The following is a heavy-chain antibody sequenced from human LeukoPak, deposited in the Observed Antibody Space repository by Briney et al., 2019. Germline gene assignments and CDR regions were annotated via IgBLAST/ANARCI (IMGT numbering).Heavy chain of an antibody. J-gene: IGHJ6*02. CDR1: GFTFSSYS. D-gene: IGHD3-22*01. CDR2: ISSSSYI. V-gene: IGHV3-21*01. CDR3: AKDYYDSSGYYYDYYYYYGMDV. Sequence: PGGSLRLSCAASGFTFSSYSMNWVRQAPGKGLEWVSSISSSSYIYYADSVKGRFTISRDNAKNSLYLQMNSLRAEDTAVYYCAKDYYDSSGYYYDYYYYYGMDVWGQGTTVTVSS.